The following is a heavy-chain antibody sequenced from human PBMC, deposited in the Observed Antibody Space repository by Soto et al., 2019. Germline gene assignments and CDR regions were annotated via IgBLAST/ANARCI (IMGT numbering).Heavy chain of an antibody. J-gene: IGHJ6*01. CDR2: ISPYNGRT. CDR3: GRCRTDSYAMDV. Sequence: ASVKVSCKASGYSFTSYGIGWVRQVPGQGPEWMGWISPYNGRTNYAQSVKGRDVMTTDISTKTVYLELRSLRSDDSAIYYCGRCRTDSYAMDVWGQGTTVTVSS. D-gene: IGHD5-18*01. V-gene: IGHV1-18*01. CDR1: GYSFTSYG.